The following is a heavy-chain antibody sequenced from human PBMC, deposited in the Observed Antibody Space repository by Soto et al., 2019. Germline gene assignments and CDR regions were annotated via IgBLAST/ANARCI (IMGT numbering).Heavy chain of an antibody. J-gene: IGHJ4*02. D-gene: IGHD3-22*01. CDR3: ARLHVKSSESGVYFFSDH. V-gene: IGHV1-18*01. CDR2: ITPSNGHT. CDR1: GYPFVNFA. Sequence: QLVQSGAEVRKPGASVQVSCKALGYPFVNFAFNWVRQAPGQGPEWIGWITPSNGHTNYAQTLQGRLTLTTDTCTETAHMTLSDLKPDDTAMYYCARLHVKSSESGVYFFSDHWGQGTQVTVSS.